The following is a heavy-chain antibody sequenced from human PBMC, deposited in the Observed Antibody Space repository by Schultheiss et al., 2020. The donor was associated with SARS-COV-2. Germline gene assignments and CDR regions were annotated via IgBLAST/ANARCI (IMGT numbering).Heavy chain of an antibody. V-gene: IGHV4-59*01. CDR1: GGSISNYY. Sequence: SETLSLTCTVSGGSISNYYWSWIRQPPGKGLEWIGYIYNSGSTIYNPSLKSRVSISIDTSKSQFSLNLRSMTAADTAVYYCATSYSTNYYYAMGVWGQGTTVTVSS. CDR2: IYNSGST. D-gene: IGHD2-2*01. CDR3: ATSYSTNYYYAMGV. J-gene: IGHJ6*02.